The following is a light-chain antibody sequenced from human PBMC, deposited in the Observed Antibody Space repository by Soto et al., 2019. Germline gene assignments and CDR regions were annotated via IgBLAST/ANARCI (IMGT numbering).Light chain of an antibody. V-gene: IGKV3-15*01. CDR2: GAS. CDR1: QSVSSN. CDR3: QHYNSWPRT. J-gene: IGKJ1*01. Sequence: MVMTQSPATLSVSPGERATLSCRASQSVSSNLAWYQQKPGQAPRLLIYGASTRATGVPARFSGSGSGTEFTLTISSLQSEDFAVYHCQHYNSWPRTFGQGTKLESK.